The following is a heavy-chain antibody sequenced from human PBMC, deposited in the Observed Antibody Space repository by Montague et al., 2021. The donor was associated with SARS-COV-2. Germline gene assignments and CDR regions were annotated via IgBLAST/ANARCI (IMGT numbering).Heavy chain of an antibody. CDR1: GGSISSSSYY. CDR2: IFYSGST. J-gene: IGHJ4*02. V-gene: IGHV4-39*01. CDR3: ASMVRAQVYYFDY. Sequence: SETLSLTCTVSGGSISSSSYYWGWIRQPPGKGLEWIGSIFYSGSTDYNPSLKSRVTISVDTSKNQFSLKLSSVTAADTAVYYCASMVRAQVYYFDYWGQGTLVTVS. D-gene: IGHD3-10*01.